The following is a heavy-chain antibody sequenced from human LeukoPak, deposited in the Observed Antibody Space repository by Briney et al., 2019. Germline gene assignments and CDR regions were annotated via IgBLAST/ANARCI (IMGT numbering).Heavy chain of an antibody. J-gene: IGHJ4*02. V-gene: IGHV1-18*01. CDR2: ISAYNGNT. CDR1: GYTFTSYG. CDR3: ARVSGDDTTMIVVVITSYYFDY. D-gene: IGHD3-22*01. Sequence: ASVKVSCKASGYTFTSYGISWVRQAPGQGLEWMGWISAYNGNTNYAQKLQGRVTMTTDTSTSTAYMELRSLRSDDTAVYYCARVSGDDTTMIVVVITSYYFDYWGQGTLVTVSS.